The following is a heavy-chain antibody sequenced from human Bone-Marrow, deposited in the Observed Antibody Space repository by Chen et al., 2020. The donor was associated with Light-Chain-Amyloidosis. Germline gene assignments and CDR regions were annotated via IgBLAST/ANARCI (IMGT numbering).Heavy chain of an antibody. V-gene: IGHV6-1*01. CDR3: ARYYSNYVPPLNGMAV. J-gene: IGHJ6*02. D-gene: IGHD4-4*01. CDR2: TYYRSKWYN. CDR1: GDSVSSNSAA. Sequence: QVQLQQSGPGLVKPSQTLSLTCAISGDSVSSNSAAWNWIRQSTSRGLEWLGRTYYRSKWYNDYAGSVKSRINNNPDTYKNQCSQQLTSVTPEDTAVYYCARYYSNYVPPLNGMAVWGQGTTVTVSS.